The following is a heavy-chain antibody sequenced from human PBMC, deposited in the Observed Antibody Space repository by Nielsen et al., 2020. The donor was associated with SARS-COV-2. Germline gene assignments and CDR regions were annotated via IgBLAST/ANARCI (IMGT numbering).Heavy chain of an antibody. CDR2: IDHSGST. J-gene: IGHJ6*03. CDR1: GGFFSGYH. CDR3: ARRAEGLELWRRYFYYMDV. Sequence: SETLSLTCSVYGGFFSGYHWSWIRQSPGKGLEWIGEIDHSGSTNYNPSLKSRVTISIDTSKKQFSLNLSSVTAADMAVYYCARRAEGLELWRRYFYYMDVWGKGTTVTVSS. D-gene: IGHD5-18*01. V-gene: IGHV4-34*01.